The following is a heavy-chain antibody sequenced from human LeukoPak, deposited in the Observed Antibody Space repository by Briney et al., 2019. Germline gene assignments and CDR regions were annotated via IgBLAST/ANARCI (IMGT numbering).Heavy chain of an antibody. V-gene: IGHV1-2*02. Sequence: ASVKVSCKASGYTFTGYYMHWVRQAPGQGLEWMGWINPNSGGTNHAQKFQGRVTMTRDTSISTAYMELSRLRSDDTAVYYCARDRRIAVAGTGMDYWGQGTLVTVSS. CDR1: GYTFTGYY. CDR3: ARDRRIAVAGTGMDY. D-gene: IGHD6-19*01. CDR2: INPNSGGT. J-gene: IGHJ4*02.